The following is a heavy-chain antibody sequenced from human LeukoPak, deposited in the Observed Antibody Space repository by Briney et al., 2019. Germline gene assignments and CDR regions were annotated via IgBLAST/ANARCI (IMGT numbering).Heavy chain of an antibody. CDR1: GYTFTSFD. CDR3: ARSRVGNGDYLFEDV. D-gene: IGHD4-17*01. V-gene: IGHV1-8*03. Sequence: EASVKVSCKTSGYTFTSFDVNWVRQATGQGLEWMGWMNPNFGATDYAQKFQGRFTITMDTSINTTYMELSSLRSEDTAVYYCARSRVGNGDYLFEDVWGQGTLVTVSS. CDR2: MNPNFGAT. J-gene: IGHJ4*02.